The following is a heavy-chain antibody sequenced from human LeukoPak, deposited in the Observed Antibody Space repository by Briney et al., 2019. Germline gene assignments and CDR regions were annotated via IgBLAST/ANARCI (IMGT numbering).Heavy chain of an antibody. D-gene: IGHD1-14*01. CDR3: ARDLTGPGDY. J-gene: IGHJ4*02. Sequence: GASVKVSCKASGYTFTSNYIHWVRQAPGQGLEWMGWISAYNGNTNYAQKLQGRVTMTTDTSTSTAYMELRSLRSDDTAVYYCARDLTGPGDYWGQGTLVTVSS. V-gene: IGHV1-18*04. CDR2: ISAYNGNT. CDR1: GYTFTSNY.